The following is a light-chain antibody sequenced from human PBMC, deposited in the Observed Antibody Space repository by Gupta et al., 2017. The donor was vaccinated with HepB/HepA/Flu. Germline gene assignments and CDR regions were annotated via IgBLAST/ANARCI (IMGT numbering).Light chain of an antibody. CDR2: GAS. CDR1: QRISSN. J-gene: IGKJ4*01. V-gene: IGKV3-15*01. CDR3: HHDNILLT. Sequence: EIVMTQSTDTLSVSAGERATLSCRDSQRISSNLDWYQKKPGQAPSLIMYGASTRASGSPDSFRGSGSVTEFTLTSSSLQSEDCAVYYVHHDNILLTFGGGTKVEIK.